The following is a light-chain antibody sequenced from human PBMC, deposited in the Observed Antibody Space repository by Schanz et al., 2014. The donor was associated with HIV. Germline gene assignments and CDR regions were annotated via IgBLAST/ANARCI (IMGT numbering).Light chain of an antibody. CDR2: EVT. CDR3: LSYTSGSAPYV. V-gene: IGLV2-14*01. J-gene: IGLJ1*01. Sequence: QSALTQPASVSGSPGQSITISCTGTTSDVGLYTYVSWYQQHPGKAPKLMIYEVTNRPSGVSNRFSGSKSGITASLTISGLQTEDEADYYCLSYTSGSAPYVFGTGTKLTVL. CDR1: TSDVGLYTY.